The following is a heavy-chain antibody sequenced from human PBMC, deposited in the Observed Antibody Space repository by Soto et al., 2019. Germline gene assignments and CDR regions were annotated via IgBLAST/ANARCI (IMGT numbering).Heavy chain of an antibody. Sequence: ASVKVSCKASGYTFTSYAMHWVRQAPGQRLEWMGWISAYNGNTNYAQKLLGRVTMTTDTSTSTAYMELRSLRSDDTAVYYCARGVVPAAMTNWFDPWGQGTLVTVSS. CDR2: ISAYNGNT. CDR3: ARGVVPAAMTNWFDP. J-gene: IGHJ5*02. V-gene: IGHV1-18*01. CDR1: GYTFTSYA. D-gene: IGHD2-2*01.